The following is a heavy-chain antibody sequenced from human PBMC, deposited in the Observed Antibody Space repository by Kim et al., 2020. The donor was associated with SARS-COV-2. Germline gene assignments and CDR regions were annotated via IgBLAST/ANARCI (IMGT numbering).Heavy chain of an antibody. D-gene: IGHD3-10*01. V-gene: IGHV3-30*04. Sequence: GGSLRLSCAASGFTFSSYAMHWVRQAPGKGLEWVAVISYDGSNKYYADSVKGRFTISRDNSKNTLYLQMNSLRAEDTAVYYCARGPQRWFGRGGYYYYGMDVWGQGTTVTVSS. CDR2: ISYDGSNK. CDR3: ARGPQRWFGRGGYYYYGMDV. J-gene: IGHJ6*02. CDR1: GFTFSSYA.